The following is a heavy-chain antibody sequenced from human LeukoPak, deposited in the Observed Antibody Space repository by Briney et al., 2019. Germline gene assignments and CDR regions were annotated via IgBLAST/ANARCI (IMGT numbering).Heavy chain of an antibody. Sequence: SCKASGGTFSSYSMNWVRQAPGKGLEWVSSISSSSSYIYYADSVKGRFTISRDNAKNSLYLQMNSLRAEDTAVYYCARGVKLLWFGEPFDYWGQGTLVTVSS. V-gene: IGHV3-21*01. J-gene: IGHJ4*02. CDR2: ISSSSSYI. D-gene: IGHD3-10*01. CDR1: GGTFSSYS. CDR3: ARGVKLLWFGEPFDY.